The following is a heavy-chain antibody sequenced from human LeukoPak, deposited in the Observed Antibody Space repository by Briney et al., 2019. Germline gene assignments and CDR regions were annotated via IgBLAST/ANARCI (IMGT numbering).Heavy chain of an antibody. CDR1: GFTFSSYS. CDR3: ARGVGANTDDFDI. Sequence: PGGSLRLSCAASGFTFSSYSMYWVRQAPGKGLEWVSSIISSYIYYADSVKGRFTISRDNAKNSLYLQMNSLRAEDTAVYYCARGVGANTDDFDIWGQGTMVTVSS. CDR2: IISSYI. J-gene: IGHJ3*02. V-gene: IGHV3-21*01. D-gene: IGHD1-26*01.